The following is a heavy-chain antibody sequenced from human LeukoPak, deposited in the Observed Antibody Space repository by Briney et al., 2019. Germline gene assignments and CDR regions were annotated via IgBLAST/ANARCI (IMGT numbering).Heavy chain of an antibody. V-gene: IGHV3-30-3*01. Sequence: GGSLRLSCAASGFTFSSYAMHWVRQAPGKGLGWVAVISYDGSNKYYADSVKGRFTISRDNSKSTLYLQMNSLRAEDTAVYYCARGADFLYYFDYWGQGTLVTVSS. CDR2: ISYDGSNK. CDR1: GFTFSSYA. D-gene: IGHD3-3*01. CDR3: ARGADFLYYFDY. J-gene: IGHJ4*02.